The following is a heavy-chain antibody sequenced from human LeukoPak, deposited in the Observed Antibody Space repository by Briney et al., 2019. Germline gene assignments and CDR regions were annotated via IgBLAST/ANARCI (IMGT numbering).Heavy chain of an antibody. J-gene: IGHJ5*02. Sequence: PGGSLRLSCEASGFSFRSYWMNWVRQAPGKGLEWVANIKQDGSEKYYVDSVKGRFTISRDNAKNSLYLQMNSLRAEDTAVYYCARERYYYYDSSGYLFDPWGQGTLVTVSS. CDR3: ARERYYYYDSSGYLFDP. CDR1: GFSFRSYW. D-gene: IGHD3-22*01. V-gene: IGHV3-7*01. CDR2: IKQDGSEK.